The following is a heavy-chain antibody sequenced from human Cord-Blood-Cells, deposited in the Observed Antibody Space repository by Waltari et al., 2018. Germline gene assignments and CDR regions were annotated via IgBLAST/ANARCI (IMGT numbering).Heavy chain of an antibody. D-gene: IGHD2-21*01. CDR3: AREGPPDHILTESYDAFDI. V-gene: IGHV1-8*03. J-gene: IGHJ3*02. CDR2: MNPNSGNT. CDR1: GYTFTSYD. Sequence: QVQLVQSGAEVKKPGASVKVSCKASGYTFTSYDINWVRPATGHGLEWMGWMNPNSGNTGYAQKFQGRVTITRNTSISTAYMELSSLRSEDTAVYYCAREGPPDHILTESYDAFDIWGQGTMVTVSS.